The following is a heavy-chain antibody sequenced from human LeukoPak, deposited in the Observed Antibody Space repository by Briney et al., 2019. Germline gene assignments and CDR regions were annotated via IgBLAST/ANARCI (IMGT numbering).Heavy chain of an antibody. J-gene: IGHJ6*02. Sequence: ASVKVSCKASGYTFTGYYMHWVRQAPGQGLEWMGWINPNSGGTNYAQKFQGRVTMTRDTSISTAYMELSRLRSDDTAVYYCAREPTPKRYRLLWFGELLSYYGMDVWGQGTTVTVSS. V-gene: IGHV1-2*02. CDR3: AREPTPKRYRLLWFGELLSYYGMDV. CDR1: GYTFTGYY. CDR2: INPNSGGT. D-gene: IGHD3-10*01.